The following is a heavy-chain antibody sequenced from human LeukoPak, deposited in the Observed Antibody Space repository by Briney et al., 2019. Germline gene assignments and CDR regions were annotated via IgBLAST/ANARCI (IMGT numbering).Heavy chain of an antibody. Sequence: ASVKVSCKASGYTFISYGISWVRQAPGQGLEWMGWTSGDNVNTYYAQKFLGRVTMTTDTSTTTAYMELRGLRSDDTAVHYCARDWEWRARRDLFDPWGQGTRVTVSS. D-gene: IGHD3-3*01. V-gene: IGHV1-18*01. CDR3: ARDWEWRARRDLFDP. J-gene: IGHJ5*02. CDR2: TSGDNVNT. CDR1: GYTFISYG.